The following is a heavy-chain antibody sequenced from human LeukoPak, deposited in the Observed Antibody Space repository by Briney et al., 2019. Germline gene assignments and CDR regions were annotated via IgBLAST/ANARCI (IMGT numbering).Heavy chain of an antibody. V-gene: IGHV4-61*01. J-gene: IGHJ4*02. D-gene: IGHD3-22*01. CDR2: IYYSGGT. CDR3: ARGIFYYYGSSGYYHFDY. CDR1: GGSVSSGSYY. Sequence: SETLYLTCTVSGGSVSSGSYYWSWIRQPPGKTLEWIGHIYYSGGTTYNPSLKSRVTISVDPSRNQFSLKLTSVTAADTAVYYCARGIFYYYGSSGYYHFDYWGQGTLVTVSS.